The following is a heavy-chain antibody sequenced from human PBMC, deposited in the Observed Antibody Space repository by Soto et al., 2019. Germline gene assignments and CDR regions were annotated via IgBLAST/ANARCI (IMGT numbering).Heavy chain of an antibody. CDR1: GYTFTSYG. Sequence: ASVKVSCKASGYTFTSYGISWVRQAPGQGLEWMGWISAYNGNPNYAQKLQGRVTMTTDTSTSTAYMELSSLRSEDTAVYYCARGPYGSGSSYFDSWGQGTLVTVSS. CDR2: ISAYNGNP. D-gene: IGHD3-10*01. CDR3: ARGPYGSGSSYFDS. J-gene: IGHJ4*02. V-gene: IGHV1-18*01.